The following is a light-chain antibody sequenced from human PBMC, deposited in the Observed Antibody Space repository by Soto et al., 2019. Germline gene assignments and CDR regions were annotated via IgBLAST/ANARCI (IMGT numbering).Light chain of an antibody. V-gene: IGKV3-15*01. CDR1: QSVTTN. CDR3: QQYNRWPVT. Sequence: EVVMTQSPATLSVSPGERVTFSCRAIQSVTTNLAWYQHKPGQSPRLLISGASTGASGIPPRFSASGSGTECTRTIDRLQSADFAVYYCQQYNRWPVTFGGGTKVESK. J-gene: IGKJ4*01. CDR2: GAS.